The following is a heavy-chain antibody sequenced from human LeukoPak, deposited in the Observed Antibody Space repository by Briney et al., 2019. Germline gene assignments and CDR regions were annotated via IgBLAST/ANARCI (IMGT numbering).Heavy chain of an antibody. V-gene: IGHV1-18*01. CDR3: ARDLGSHDSSGYYSPFDY. D-gene: IGHD3-22*01. J-gene: IGHJ4*02. CDR2: ISAYNGNT. Sequence: ASVKVSCKASRYTFTSYGISWVRQAPGQGLEWMGWISAYNGNTNYAQRLQGRVTMTTDTSTSTAYMELRSLRSDDTAVYYCARDLGSHDSSGYYSPFDYWGQGTLVTVSS. CDR1: RYTFTSYG.